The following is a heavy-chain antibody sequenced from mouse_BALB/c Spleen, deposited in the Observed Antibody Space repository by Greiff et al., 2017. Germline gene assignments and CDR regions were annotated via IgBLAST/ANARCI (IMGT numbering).Heavy chain of an antibody. V-gene: IGHV1-69*02. D-gene: IGHD1-1*01. CDR2: IDPSDSYT. CDR1: GYTFTSYW. J-gene: IGHJ3*01. CDR3: ASLFITTVVAPAD. Sequence: QVQLQQPGAELVKPGASVKLSCKASGYTFTSYWMHWVKQRPGQGLEWIGEIDPSDSYTNYNQKFKGKATLTVDKSSSTAYMQLSSLTSEDSAVYYCASLFITTVVAPADWGQGTLVTVSA.